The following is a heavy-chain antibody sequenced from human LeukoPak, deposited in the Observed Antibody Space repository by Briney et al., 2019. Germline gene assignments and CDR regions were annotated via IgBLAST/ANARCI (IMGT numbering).Heavy chain of an antibody. CDR3: ARDPSSCSGGSCYAYTEYYFDY. V-gene: IGHV3-66*02. CDR2: IYSDTGGGST. Sequence: GGSLRLSCAASGFTVSNNYMSWVRQAPGKGLEWVSVIYSDTGGGSTYYADSVKGRFTISRDNSKNTLYLQMNSLRAEDTAVYYCARDPSSCSGGSCYAYTEYYFDYWGQGTLVTVSS. J-gene: IGHJ4*02. CDR1: GFTVSNNY. D-gene: IGHD2-15*01.